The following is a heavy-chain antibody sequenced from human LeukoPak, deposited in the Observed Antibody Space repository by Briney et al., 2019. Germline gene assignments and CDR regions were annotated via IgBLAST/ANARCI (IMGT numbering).Heavy chain of an antibody. Sequence: GASVKVSCKASGYTFTSYGISWVRQAPGQGLEWMGWISAYNGNTNYAQKLQGRVTMTTDTSTSTAYMELRSLRSDDTAVYYCARDPRQYSSSWYGDYANFDYWGQGTLVTVSS. CDR2: ISAYNGNT. CDR1: GYTFTSYG. D-gene: IGHD6-13*01. CDR3: ARDPRQYSSSWYGDYANFDY. J-gene: IGHJ4*02. V-gene: IGHV1-18*01.